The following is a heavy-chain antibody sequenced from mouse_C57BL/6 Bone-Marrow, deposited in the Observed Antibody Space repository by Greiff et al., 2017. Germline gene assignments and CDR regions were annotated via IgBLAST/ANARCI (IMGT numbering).Heavy chain of an antibody. V-gene: IGHV1-55*01. J-gene: IGHJ2*01. CDR3: ARRGCLLRDFDY. CDR2: IYPGSGST. Sequence: VQLQQPGAELVKPGASVKMSCKASGYTFTSYWITWVKQRPGHGLEWIGDIYPGSGSTDYNEKFKSKATLTVDTSSSTAYMQLRSLTSEDSAVYYCARRGCLLRDFDYWGQGTTLTVSS. CDR1: GYTFTSYW. D-gene: IGHD2-3*01.